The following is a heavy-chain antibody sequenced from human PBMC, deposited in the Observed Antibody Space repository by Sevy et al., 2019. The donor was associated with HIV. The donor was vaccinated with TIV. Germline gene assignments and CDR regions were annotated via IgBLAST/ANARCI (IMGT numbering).Heavy chain of an antibody. Sequence: SETLSLTCTVSGGSISSYYWSWIRQPPGKGLEWIGYIYYSGSTNYNPSLKSRVTISVDTSKNQFSLKLRSVSAADTAVYYCARGQAGSSSWPACYYFDYWGQGTLVTVSS. CDR2: IYYSGST. D-gene: IGHD6-13*01. CDR3: ARGQAGSSSWPACYYFDY. J-gene: IGHJ4*02. CDR1: GGSISSYY. V-gene: IGHV4-59*01.